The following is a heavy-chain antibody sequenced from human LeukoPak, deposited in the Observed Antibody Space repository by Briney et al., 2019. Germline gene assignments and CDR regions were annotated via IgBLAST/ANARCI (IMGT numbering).Heavy chain of an antibody. J-gene: IGHJ5*02. CDR2: IIPILGIA. CDR3: AREEDTRYSSGWNWFDP. Sequence: SVKVSCKASGGTFSSYAISWVRQAPGQGLEWMGRIIPILGIANYAQKFQGRVTITADKSTSTAYVELSSLRSEDTAVYYCAREEDTRYSSGWNWFDPWGQGTLVTVSS. D-gene: IGHD6-19*01. CDR1: GGTFSSYA. V-gene: IGHV1-69*04.